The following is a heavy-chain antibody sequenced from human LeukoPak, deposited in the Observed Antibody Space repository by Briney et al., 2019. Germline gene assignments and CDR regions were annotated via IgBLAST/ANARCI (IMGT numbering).Heavy chain of an antibody. CDR3: ARAGSWETFDY. V-gene: IGHV4-34*01. Sequence: PSETLSLTWAVYGGSFSGYYWSWIRQPPGKGLEWIGEINHSGSTNYNPSLKSRVTISVDTSKNQFSLKLSSVTAADTAVYYCARAGSWETFDYWGQGTLVTVSS. CDR2: INHSGST. J-gene: IGHJ4*02. CDR1: GGSFSGYY. D-gene: IGHD6-13*01.